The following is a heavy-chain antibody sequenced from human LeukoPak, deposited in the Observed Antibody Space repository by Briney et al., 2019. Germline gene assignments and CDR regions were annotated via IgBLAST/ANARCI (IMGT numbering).Heavy chain of an antibody. CDR1: GGTFSSYA. CDR3: ASLYGYYDSSGYPDPTDAFDI. D-gene: IGHD3-22*01. J-gene: IGHJ3*02. CDR2: IIPIFGTA. Sequence: SVKVSCKASGGTFSSYAISWVRQAPGQGLEWMGGIIPIFGTANYAQKFQGRVTITADESTSTAYMELSSLRSEDTAVYYCASLYGYYDSSGYPDPTDAFDIWGQGTMVTVSS. V-gene: IGHV1-69*13.